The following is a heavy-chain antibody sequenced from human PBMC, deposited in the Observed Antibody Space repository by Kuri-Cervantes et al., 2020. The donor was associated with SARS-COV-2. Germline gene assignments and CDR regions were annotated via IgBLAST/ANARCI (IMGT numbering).Heavy chain of an antibody. J-gene: IGHJ6*03. Sequence: GESLKISCAASGFTFSSYSMNWVRQAPGKGLEWVAFIRYDGSNKDYLDSVKGRFTISRDNSMNTLFLQMNSLRPEDTAVYYCATDGTRAYSNSYYYMDVWGKGTTVTVSS. V-gene: IGHV3-30*02. CDR1: GFTFSSYS. CDR2: IRYDGSNK. D-gene: IGHD4-11*01. CDR3: ATDGTRAYSNSYYYMDV.